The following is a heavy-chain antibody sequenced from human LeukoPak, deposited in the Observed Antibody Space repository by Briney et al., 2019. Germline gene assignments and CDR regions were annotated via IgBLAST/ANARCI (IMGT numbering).Heavy chain of an antibody. V-gene: IGHV3-66*02. J-gene: IGHJ5*02. CDR1: VFTVSNDY. D-gene: IGHD6-13*01. CDR3: ARDRGGAQSWVALDP. Sequence: GGSLRLSCAASVFTVSNDYTAWVRQDPERGVEGGSLIYADGTTFYTDSVKRRFTMSRDNFMNTLYLQMNSLRPEETALYYCARDRGGAQSWVALDPWGQGTLVTVSS. CDR2: IYADGTT.